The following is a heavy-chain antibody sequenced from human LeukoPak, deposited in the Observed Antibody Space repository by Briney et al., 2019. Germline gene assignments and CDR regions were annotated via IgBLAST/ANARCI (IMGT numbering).Heavy chain of an antibody. V-gene: IGHV3-21*01. CDR1: GFTFSSYS. CDR3: ARELAGDSSGCFDY. D-gene: IGHD6-19*01. CDR2: ISSSSSYI. Sequence: GGSLRLSCAASGFTFSSYSMNWVRQAPGKGLEWVSSISSSSSYIYYADSVKGRFTISRDNAKNSLYLQMNSLRAEDTAVCYCARELAGDSSGCFDYWGQGTLVTVSS. J-gene: IGHJ4*02.